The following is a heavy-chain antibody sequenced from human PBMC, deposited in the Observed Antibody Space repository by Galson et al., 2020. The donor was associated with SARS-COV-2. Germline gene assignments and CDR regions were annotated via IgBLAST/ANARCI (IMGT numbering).Heavy chain of an antibody. CDR3: ARIGYSSSSLDY. D-gene: IGHD6-13*01. CDR1: GFTFINYW. CDR2: IKQDGSVK. Sequence: GESLKISCAASGFTFINYWMTWVRQAPGKGLEWVANIKQDGSVKYYADSVKGRFTISRDNAKNSQYLQMNSLRAEDTAVYYCARIGYSSSSLDYWGRGTLVTVSS. V-gene: IGHV3-7*04. J-gene: IGHJ4*02.